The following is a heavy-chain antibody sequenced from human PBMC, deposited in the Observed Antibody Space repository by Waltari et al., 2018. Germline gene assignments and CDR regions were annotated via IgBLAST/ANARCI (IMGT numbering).Heavy chain of an antibody. Sequence: QVQLQESGPGLVRPSQTLSLTCTVSGGSIRSGSVYWTWIRQPAGKGLEWVGHIFTSGSTKYNPPLKSRVSVSLDTSENQFSLRLSSVTAADTAVYYCARDEARYYDIMTGGGYYGLDVWGQGTTVTVSS. CDR1: GGSIRSGSVY. V-gene: IGHV4-61*02. J-gene: IGHJ6*02. CDR3: ARDEARYYDIMTGGGYYGLDV. CDR2: IFTSGST. D-gene: IGHD3-9*01.